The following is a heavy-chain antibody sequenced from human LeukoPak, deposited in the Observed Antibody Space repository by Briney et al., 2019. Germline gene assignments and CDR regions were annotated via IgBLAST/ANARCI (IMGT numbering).Heavy chain of an antibody. V-gene: IGHV4-59*01. J-gene: IGHJ4*02. CDR3: VGSYSSSWYSNFDY. CDR1: GGSISSYY. CDR2: IYYSGST. Sequence: SETLSLTCTVSGGSISSYYWSWIRQPPGKGLEWIGYIYYSGSTNYNPSLKSRVTISVDTSKNQFSLKLSSVTAADTAVYYCVGSYSSSWYSNFDYWGQGTLVTVSS. D-gene: IGHD6-13*01.